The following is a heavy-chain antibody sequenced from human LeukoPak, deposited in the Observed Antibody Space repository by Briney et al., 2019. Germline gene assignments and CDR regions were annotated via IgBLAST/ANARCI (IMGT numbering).Heavy chain of an antibody. V-gene: IGHV3-23*01. D-gene: IGHD4-23*01. CDR3: AKLSYGGNSQGGFDI. CDR2: ISGSGGST. J-gene: IGHJ3*02. Sequence: TGGSLRLSCAASGSTFNSYAMSWVRQAPGKGLEWVSAISGSGGSTYYADSVKGRFTISRDNSKNTLYLQMNSLRAEDTAVYYCAKLSYGGNSQGGFDIWGQGTMVTVSS. CDR1: GSTFNSYA.